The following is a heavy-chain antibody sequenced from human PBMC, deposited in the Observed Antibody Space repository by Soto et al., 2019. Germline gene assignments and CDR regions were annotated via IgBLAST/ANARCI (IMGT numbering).Heavy chain of an antibody. CDR3: GKDRLCGDYVGEVDY. Sequence: PGGSLRLSCAASGFTFSSYAMNWVRQAPGKGLEWVSAIRGNGGTKYYADAVKGRFTISRDNSKNTLYLLMNSLRTEDTAVYYCGKDRLCGDYVGEVDYWGQGTLVNVSS. D-gene: IGHD4-17*01. CDR1: GFTFSSYA. J-gene: IGHJ4*02. V-gene: IGHV3-23*01. CDR2: IRGNGGTK.